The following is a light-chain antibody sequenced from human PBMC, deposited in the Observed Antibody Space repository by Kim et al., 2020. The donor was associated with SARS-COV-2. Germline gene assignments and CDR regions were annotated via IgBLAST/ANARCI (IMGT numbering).Light chain of an antibody. CDR2: DAS. CDR3: QKRSSWPRIT. J-gene: IGKJ3*01. CDR1: KSVSTY. Sequence: PGERATLSGRASKSVSTYLHWEQQKQGQAPRRLIYDASNRATGVPARVSGRGSGTEFTLTISRLEPEEFAVYYCQKRSSWPRITFGPGTKVEIK. V-gene: IGKV3-11*01.